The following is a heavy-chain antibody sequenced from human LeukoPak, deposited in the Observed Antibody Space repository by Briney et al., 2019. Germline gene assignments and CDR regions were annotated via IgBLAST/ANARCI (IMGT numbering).Heavy chain of an antibody. J-gene: IGHJ5*02. CDR1: GYTFTSYG. V-gene: IGHV1-18*01. CDR3: AREGDYYGSGSYYEP. Sequence: ASVKVSCKASGYTFTSYGISWVRQAPGQGLEWMGWISAYNGNTNYAQKFQGRVTITADESTSTAYMELSSLRSEDTAVYYCAREGDYYGSGSYYEPWGQGTLVTVSS. CDR2: ISAYNGNT. D-gene: IGHD3-10*01.